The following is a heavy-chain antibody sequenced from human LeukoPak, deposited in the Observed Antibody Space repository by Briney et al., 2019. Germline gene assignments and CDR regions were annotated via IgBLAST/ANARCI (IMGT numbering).Heavy chain of an antibody. CDR2: IYHSGST. CDR1: GYSISSGYH. Sequence: SETLSLTCTVSGYSISSGYHWGWIRQPPGKGLEWIGSIYHSGSTCYNPSLKSRVTISVDTSKNQFSLKLRSVTAADTAVYYCARVTGYMIEDYFDYWGQGTLVTVSS. CDR3: ARVTGYMIEDYFDY. D-gene: IGHD3-22*01. J-gene: IGHJ4*02. V-gene: IGHV4-38-2*02.